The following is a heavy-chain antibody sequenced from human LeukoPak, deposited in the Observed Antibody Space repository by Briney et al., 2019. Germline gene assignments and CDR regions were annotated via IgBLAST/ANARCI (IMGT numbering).Heavy chain of an antibody. D-gene: IGHD2-2*01. V-gene: IGHV4-59*01. CDR2: IYYSGST. J-gene: IGHJ4*02. Sequence: SETLSLTCTVSGGSISSYYWSWIRQPPGKGLEWIGYIYYSGSTNYNPSLKSRVTISVDTSKNQFSLKLSSVTAADTAVYYCARGNPRYCSSTSCYDYWGQGTLVTVSS. CDR1: GGSISSYY. CDR3: ARGNPRYCSSTSCYDY.